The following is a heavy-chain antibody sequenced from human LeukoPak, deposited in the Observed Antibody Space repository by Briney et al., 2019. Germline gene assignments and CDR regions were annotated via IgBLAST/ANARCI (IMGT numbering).Heavy chain of an antibody. D-gene: IGHD2/OR15-2a*01. CDR2: INSDGSWT. CDR1: GNYW. J-gene: IGHJ4*02. V-gene: IGHV3-74*01. Sequence: GGSLRLSCAASGNYWMHWVRQAPGMGLVWVSHINSDGSWTSYADSVKGRFTISKDNAKNTVYLQMNNLRAEDTAVYYCVSFYETYWGRGTLVTVSS. CDR3: VSFYETY.